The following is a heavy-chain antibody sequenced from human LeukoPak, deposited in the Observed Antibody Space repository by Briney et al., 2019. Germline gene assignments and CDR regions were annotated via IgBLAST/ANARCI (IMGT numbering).Heavy chain of an antibody. D-gene: IGHD3-22*01. CDR2: ISGSGGST. CDR1: GFTFATYA. CDR3: AKGLSITMIVVVITAFDY. J-gene: IGHJ4*02. V-gene: IGHV3-23*01. Sequence: GRSLRLSCAASGFTFATYAMSWVRQAPGKGLEWVSAISGSGGSTYYADSVKGRFTISRDNSKNTLYLQMNRLRAEYTAVYYCAKGLSITMIVVVITAFDYWGQGTLVTVSS.